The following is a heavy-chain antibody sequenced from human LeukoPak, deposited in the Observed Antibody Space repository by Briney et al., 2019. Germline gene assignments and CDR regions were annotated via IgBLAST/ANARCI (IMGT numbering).Heavy chain of an antibody. CDR3: ARIPDYYDSSGYYYFDY. CDR1: GYTFTGYY. D-gene: IGHD3-22*01. Sequence: ASVKVSCKASGYTFTGYYMHWVRQAPGQGLEWMGRINPNSDGTNYAQKFQGRVTMTRDTSISTAYMELSRLRSDDTAVYYCARIPDYYDSSGYYYFDYWGQGTLVTVSS. J-gene: IGHJ4*02. CDR2: INPNSDGT. V-gene: IGHV1-2*06.